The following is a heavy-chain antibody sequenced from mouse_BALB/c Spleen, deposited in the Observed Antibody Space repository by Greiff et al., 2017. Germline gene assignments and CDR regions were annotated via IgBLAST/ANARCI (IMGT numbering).Heavy chain of an antibody. CDR1: GYSITSDYA. CDR3: ANYGNYDFDY. CDR2: ISYSGST. J-gene: IGHJ2*01. Sequence: EVQLQESGPGLVKPSQSLSLTCTVTGYSITSDYAWNWIRQFPGNKLEWMGYISYSGSTSYNPSLKSRISITRDTSKNQFFLQLNSVTTEDTATYYCANYGNYDFDYWGQGTTLTVSS. D-gene: IGHD2-1*01. V-gene: IGHV3-2*02.